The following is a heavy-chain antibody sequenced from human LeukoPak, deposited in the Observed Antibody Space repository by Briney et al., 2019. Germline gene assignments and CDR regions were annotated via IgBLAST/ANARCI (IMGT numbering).Heavy chain of an antibody. CDR3: ARPSNYCDSSGYYYATLRPYDY. Sequence: SETLSLTCAVYGGSFSGYYWSWIRQPPGKGLEWIGEINHSGSTNYNPSLKSRVTISADTSKNQFSLQLNSVTPEDTAVYYCARPSNYCDSSGYYYATLRPYDYWGQGTLVTVSS. J-gene: IGHJ4*02. V-gene: IGHV4-34*01. D-gene: IGHD3-22*01. CDR2: INHSGST. CDR1: GGSFSGYY.